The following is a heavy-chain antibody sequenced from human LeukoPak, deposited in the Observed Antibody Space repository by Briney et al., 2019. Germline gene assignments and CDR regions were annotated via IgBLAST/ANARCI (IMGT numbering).Heavy chain of an antibody. CDR1: GGSFSGYY. V-gene: IGHV4-34*01. CDR3: ARGRGIVGATTSPPFDY. J-gene: IGHJ4*02. D-gene: IGHD1-26*01. Sequence: SETLSLTCAVYGGSFSGYYWSWIRQPPGKGLEWIGEINHSGSTNYNPPLKSRVTISVDTSKNQFSLKLSSVTAADTAVYYCARGRGIVGATTSPPFDYWGQGTLVTVSS. CDR2: INHSGST.